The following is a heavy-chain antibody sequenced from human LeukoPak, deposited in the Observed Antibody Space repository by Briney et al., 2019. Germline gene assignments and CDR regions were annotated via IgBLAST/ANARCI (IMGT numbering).Heavy chain of an antibody. CDR1: GFTFSSYG. CDR3: AKWPIRDVDTAMAPPDY. D-gene: IGHD5-18*01. CDR2: ISYDGSNK. Sequence: PGRSLRLSCAASGFTFSSYGMHWVCQAPGKGLEWVAVISYDGSNKYYADSVKGRFTISRDNSKNTLYLQMNSLRAEDTAVYYCAKWPIRDVDTAMAPPDYWGQGTLVTVSS. V-gene: IGHV3-30*18. J-gene: IGHJ4*02.